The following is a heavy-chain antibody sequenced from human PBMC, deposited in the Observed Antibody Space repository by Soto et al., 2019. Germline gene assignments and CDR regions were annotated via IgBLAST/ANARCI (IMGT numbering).Heavy chain of an antibody. V-gene: IGHV1-46*01. CDR1: GYTFTHYY. CDR3: ARDLAAGDY. Sequence: QVQLVQSGAEVKKPGASVKLSCRTSGYTFTHYYIHWVRQAPGQGLEWLAIINPASGSTNYAQDFQGRATLTMDTSTTTVYMELSGLRAEDTAIFYCARDLAAGDYWGQGTLVTVSS. D-gene: IGHD6-13*01. CDR2: INPASGST. J-gene: IGHJ4*02.